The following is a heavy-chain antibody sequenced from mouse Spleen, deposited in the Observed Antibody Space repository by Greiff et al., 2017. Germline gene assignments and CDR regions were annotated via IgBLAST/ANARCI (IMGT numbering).Heavy chain of an antibody. CDR1: GYTFTSYW. Sequence: VQLQQPGAELVKPGASVKMSCKASGYTFTSYWITWVKQRPGQGLEWIGDIYPGSGSTNYNEKFKSKATLTVDTSSSTAYMQLSSLTSEDSAVDYCARQQIYDYDESMDYWGQGTSVTVSS. CDR3: ARQQIYDYDESMDY. J-gene: IGHJ4*01. CDR2: IYPGSGST. V-gene: IGHV1-55*01. D-gene: IGHD2-4*01.